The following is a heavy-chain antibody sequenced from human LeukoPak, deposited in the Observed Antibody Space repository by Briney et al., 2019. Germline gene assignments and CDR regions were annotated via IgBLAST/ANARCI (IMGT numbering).Heavy chain of an antibody. D-gene: IGHD5-12*01. CDR3: ASRLRTQPHDAFDI. Sequence: SVKVSCKASGGTFSSYAISWVRQAPGQGLEWMGRIIPILGIANYAQKFQGRVTITADKSTSTAYMELSSLRSEDTGVYYCASRLRTQPHDAFDIWGQGTMVTVSS. J-gene: IGHJ3*02. V-gene: IGHV1-69*04. CDR2: IIPILGIA. CDR1: GGTFSSYA.